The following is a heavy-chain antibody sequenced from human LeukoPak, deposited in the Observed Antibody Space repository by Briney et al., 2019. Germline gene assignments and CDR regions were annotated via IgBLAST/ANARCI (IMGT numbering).Heavy chain of an antibody. D-gene: IGHD4-17*01. V-gene: IGHV3-23*01. CDR3: AKDPHYGDFSGWFDP. CDR1: GFTFSSYA. Sequence: PGGSLRLSCAASGFTFSSYAMSWVRQAPGKGLERVSAISGSGGSTYYADSVKGRFTISRDNSKNTLYLQMNSLRAEDTAVYYCAKDPHYGDFSGWFDPWGQGTLVTVSS. J-gene: IGHJ5*02. CDR2: ISGSGGST.